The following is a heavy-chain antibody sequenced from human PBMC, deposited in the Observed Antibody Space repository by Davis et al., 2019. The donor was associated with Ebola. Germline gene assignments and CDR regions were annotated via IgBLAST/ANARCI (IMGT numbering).Heavy chain of an antibody. V-gene: IGHV1-8*02. CDR3: ARGPESCRRFSCPYYFDS. J-gene: IGHJ4*02. CDR2: MKPNSGNT. CDR1: GYTFSNYD. D-gene: IGHD2/OR15-2a*01. Sequence: AASVHVSRKASGYTFSNYDSNWVRQATGQGLEWVGWMKPNSGNTGYAQKFQGRVTMTRNTSISTAYMELSSLRSEDTAVYYCARGPESCRRFSCPYYFDSWGQGTLVAVSS.